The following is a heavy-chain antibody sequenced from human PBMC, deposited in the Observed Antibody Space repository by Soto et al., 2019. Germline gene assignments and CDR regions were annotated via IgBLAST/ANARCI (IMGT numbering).Heavy chain of an antibody. CDR2: ISAYNGNT. CDR3: ARGLYRRGTYYAFDN. Sequence: QVPLVQSGPEVKKPGASVKVSCKTSGYTPTNYYIDSVRQAPGQGLKYMGWISAYNGNTNYARKLQDRVTLTTDTATRTAYMELRSLQSDDTAIYYCARGLYRRGTYYAFDNWGQGTLVTVSS. D-gene: IGHD1-26*01. CDR1: GYTPTNYY. V-gene: IGHV1-18*01. J-gene: IGHJ4*02.